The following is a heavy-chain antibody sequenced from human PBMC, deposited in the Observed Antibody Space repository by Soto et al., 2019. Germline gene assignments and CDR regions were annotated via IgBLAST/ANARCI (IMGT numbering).Heavy chain of an antibody. CDR2: IFSNDEK. CDR1: GFSLSNARMG. J-gene: IGHJ6*02. V-gene: IGHV2-26*01. D-gene: IGHD1-26*01. CDR3: ARGIVGATFYYYYGMDV. Sequence: QVTLKESGPVLVNPTETLTLTCTVSGFSLSNARMGVSWIRQPPGKALEWLAHIFSNDEKSYSTSLKSRLTISKDTSKSQVVLTMTNMDPVDTATYYCARGIVGATFYYYYGMDVWGQGTTVTVSS.